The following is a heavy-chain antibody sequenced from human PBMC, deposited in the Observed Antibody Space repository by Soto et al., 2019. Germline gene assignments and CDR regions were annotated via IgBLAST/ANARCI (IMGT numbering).Heavy chain of an antibody. CDR2: INAGNGNT. V-gene: IGHV1-3*01. Sequence: QVQLVQSGAEVKKPGASVKVSCKASGYTFTSYAMHWVRQAPGQRLEWMGWINAGNGNTKYSQKFQGRVTITRDTSASTAYMELSSLRSEDTAVYYCARDLEYYGSGSYSPGYYYGMDVWGQGTTVTVSS. D-gene: IGHD3-10*01. CDR3: ARDLEYYGSGSYSPGYYYGMDV. CDR1: GYTFTSYA. J-gene: IGHJ6*02.